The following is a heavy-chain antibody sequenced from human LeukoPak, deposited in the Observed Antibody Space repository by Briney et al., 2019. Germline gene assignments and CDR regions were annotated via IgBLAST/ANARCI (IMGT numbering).Heavy chain of an antibody. V-gene: IGHV3-30-3*01. CDR1: GFTFSSYA. D-gene: IGHD3-10*01. Sequence: GRSLRLSCAASGFTFSSYAMHWVSQAPGKGLEWVAVISYDGSNKYYADSVKGRFTISRDNSKNTLYLQMNSLRAEDTAVYYCARDGEATMVRGVMDVWGKGTTVTVSS. J-gene: IGHJ6*04. CDR2: ISYDGSNK. CDR3: ARDGEATMVRGVMDV.